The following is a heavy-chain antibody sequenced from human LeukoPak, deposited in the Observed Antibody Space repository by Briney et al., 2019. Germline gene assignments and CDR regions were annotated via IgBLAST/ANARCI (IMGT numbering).Heavy chain of an antibody. V-gene: IGHV3-53*01. CDR3: AKEGGSYYIDN. CDR1: GFTVSTNY. J-gene: IGHJ4*02. Sequence: GGSLRLSCEVSGFTVSTNYMSWVRQAPGKGLEWVSVIYRGGSTYYADSVKGRFTISRDNPKNTLHLQMNSLRDEDTAMYYCAKEGGSYYIDNWGQGTLVTV. D-gene: IGHD1-26*01. CDR2: IYRGGST.